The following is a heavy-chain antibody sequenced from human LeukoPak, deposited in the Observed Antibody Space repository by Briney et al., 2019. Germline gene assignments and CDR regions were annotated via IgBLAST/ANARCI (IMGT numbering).Heavy chain of an antibody. CDR3: AREGFGYDSGGAFDI. CDR1: GGSISSYY. J-gene: IGHJ3*02. Sequence: SETLSLTCTVSGGSISSYYWSWIRQPPGKGLEWIGYIYYSGSTNYNPSLKSRVTISVDTSKNQFSLKLSSVTAADTAAYYCAREGFGYDSGGAFDIWGQGTMVTVSS. CDR2: IYYSGST. V-gene: IGHV4-59*01. D-gene: IGHD3-22*01.